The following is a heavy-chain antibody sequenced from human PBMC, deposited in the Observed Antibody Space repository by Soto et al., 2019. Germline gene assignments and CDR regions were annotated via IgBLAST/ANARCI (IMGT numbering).Heavy chain of an antibody. CDR3: ARGGYDFWSGLDP. CDR1: GGSISSGSYS. V-gene: IGHV4-30-2*06. J-gene: IGHJ5*02. D-gene: IGHD3-3*01. CDR2: IYPSGNT. Sequence: QLQLQESGSVLVKPSQTLSLTCAVSGGSISSGSYSWSWMRQSPGGGLEGLGYIYPSGNTCYNPSLKNRVTMSIDRSKNQFSLKLSSVTAADTAVYYCARGGYDFWSGLDPWGQGTLVTVSS.